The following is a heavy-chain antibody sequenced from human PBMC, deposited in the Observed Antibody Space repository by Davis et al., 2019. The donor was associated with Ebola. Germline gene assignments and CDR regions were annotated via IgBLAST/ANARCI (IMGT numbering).Heavy chain of an antibody. CDR1: GFTFSSYG. V-gene: IGHV3-33*01. CDR2: IWYDGSNK. J-gene: IGHJ4*02. CDR3: ARDRRMQGYGDLVY. D-gene: IGHD4-17*01. Sequence: PGGSLRLSCAASGFTFSSYGMHWVRQAPGKGLEWVAVIWYDGSNKYYADSVKGRFTISRDNSKNTLYLQMNSLRAEDAAVYYCARDRRMQGYGDLVYWGQGTLVTVSS.